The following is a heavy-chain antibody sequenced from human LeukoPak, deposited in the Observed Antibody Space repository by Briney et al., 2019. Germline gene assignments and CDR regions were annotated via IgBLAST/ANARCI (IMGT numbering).Heavy chain of an antibody. V-gene: IGHV1-2*02. CDR3: ALWFGELSALINYYYYGMDV. CDR1: GYTFTHYY. CDR2: INPKSGGT. Sequence: ASVKVSYTASGYTFTHYYMHWVRQAPGQRLEWMGWINPKSGGTNYAQKFQGRVTITRDTSISTDYMQLSSLRSDETAVYYCALWFGELSALINYYYYGMDVWGQGTTVTVSS. D-gene: IGHD3-10*01. J-gene: IGHJ6*02.